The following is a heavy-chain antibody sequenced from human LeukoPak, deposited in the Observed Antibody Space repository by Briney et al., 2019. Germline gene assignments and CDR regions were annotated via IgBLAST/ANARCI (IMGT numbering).Heavy chain of an antibody. CDR1: GYSFTSYW. Sequence: GGALQISCKGSGYSFTSYWIGWVRQMPGKGLEWMGIIYPGDSDTRYSPSFQGQVTISADKSISNAYLQWSSLKASDTAMYYCARLPYDFWSGYPHDAFDIWGQGTMVTVSS. D-gene: IGHD3-3*01. J-gene: IGHJ3*02. V-gene: IGHV5-51*01. CDR2: IYPGDSDT. CDR3: ARLPYDFWSGYPHDAFDI.